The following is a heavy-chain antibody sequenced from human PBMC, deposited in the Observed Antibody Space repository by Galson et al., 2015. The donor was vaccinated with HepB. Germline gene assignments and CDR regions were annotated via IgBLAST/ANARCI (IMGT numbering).Heavy chain of an antibody. V-gene: IGHV5-51*01. J-gene: IGHJ6*03. CDR1: GYSFTSYW. CDR3: ARQRPPGGCSGGSCYSGPRDYYYYYYMDV. D-gene: IGHD2-15*01. Sequence: QSGAEVKKPGESLKISCKGSGYSFTSYWIGWVRQMPGKGLEWMGIIYPGDSDTRYSPSFQGQVTISADKSISTAYLQWSSLKASDTAMYYCARQRPPGGCSGGSCYSGPRDYYYYYYMDVWGKGTTVTVSS. CDR2: IYPGDSDT.